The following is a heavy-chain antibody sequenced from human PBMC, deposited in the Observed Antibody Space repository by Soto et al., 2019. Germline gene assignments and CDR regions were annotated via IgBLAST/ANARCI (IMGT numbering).Heavy chain of an antibody. CDR1: GDSIRSGDC. CDR3: ARRYSSAFDI. D-gene: IGHD6-13*01. Sequence: SETLSLTSAVSGDSIRSGDCWSWVRRPPGERLEWIGEIFHSGSTNYNPSLKSRVTISVDTSKNQFSLKLSSVTAADTAVYYCARRYSSAFDIWGQGTMVTVSS. J-gene: IGHJ3*02. CDR2: IFHSGST. V-gene: IGHV4-4*02.